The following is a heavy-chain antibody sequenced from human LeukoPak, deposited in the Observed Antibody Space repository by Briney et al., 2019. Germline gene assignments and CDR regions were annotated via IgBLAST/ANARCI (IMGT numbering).Heavy chain of an antibody. CDR2: IIPIFGTA. CDR1: GGTFSSYA. D-gene: IGHD3-10*01. J-gene: IGHJ4*02. Sequence: SVKVSCKASGGTFSSYAISWVRQAPGQGLEWMGGIIPIFGTANYAQKFQGRVTITADESTSTAYMELSSLRSEDTAVYYCARDHEGGGWGLLWFGELFGWGQGTLVTVSS. CDR3: ARDHEGGGWGLLWFGELFG. V-gene: IGHV1-69*01.